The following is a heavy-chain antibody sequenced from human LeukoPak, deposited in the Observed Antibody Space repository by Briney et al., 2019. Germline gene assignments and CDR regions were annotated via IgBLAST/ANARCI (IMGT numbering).Heavy chain of an antibody. CDR3: ARDTRANYYDSSGYLNY. D-gene: IGHD3-22*01. J-gene: IGHJ4*02. CDR1: GDTLSQLT. Sequence: ASVKVSCKISGDTLSQLTIHWVRQAPGEGLEKMGRFDPEYGEKVFAQTFQGRVTMTGDTSTNTAYMELSSLRSEDTAVYYCARDTRANYYDSSGYLNYWGQGILVTVSS. V-gene: IGHV1-24*01. CDR2: FDPEYGEK.